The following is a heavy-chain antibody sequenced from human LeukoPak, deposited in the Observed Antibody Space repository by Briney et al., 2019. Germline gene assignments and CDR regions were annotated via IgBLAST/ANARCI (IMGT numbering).Heavy chain of an antibody. Sequence: GRSLRLSCAASGFTFSSYGMHWVRQAPGKGLEWVAVIWYDGSNKYYADSVKGRFTISRDNSKNTLYLQMNNLRAEDTAVYYCARGTRRYYFDYWGQGTLVTVSS. V-gene: IGHV3-33*01. J-gene: IGHJ4*02. D-gene: IGHD3/OR15-3a*01. CDR2: IWYDGSNK. CDR1: GFTFSSYG. CDR3: ARGTRRYYFDY.